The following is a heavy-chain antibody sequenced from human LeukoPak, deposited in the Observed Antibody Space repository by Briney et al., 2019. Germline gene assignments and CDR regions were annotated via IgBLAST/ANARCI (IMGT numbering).Heavy chain of an antibody. Sequence: SETLSLTCVVYGWSFSGFYLSWIRQPPGKGLEWIREINHSGSTNYNPSLKSRVTISVGTSKKQFSLRLSSVTAADTAVYYCARAEMPTLSNWGHGTLVTVSS. V-gene: IGHV4-34*01. J-gene: IGHJ4*01. CDR1: GWSFSGFY. CDR3: ARAEMPTLSN. CDR2: INHSGST. D-gene: IGHD5-24*01.